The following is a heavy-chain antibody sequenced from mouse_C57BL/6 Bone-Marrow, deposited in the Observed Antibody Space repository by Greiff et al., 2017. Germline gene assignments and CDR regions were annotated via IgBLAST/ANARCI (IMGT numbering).Heavy chain of an antibody. CDR1: GFTFSDYY. J-gene: IGHJ2*01. CDR3: ARYDYDEYYFDY. CDR2: INYDGSSA. D-gene: IGHD2-4*01. V-gene: IGHV5-16*01. Sequence: EVNVVESEGGLVQPGSSMKLSCTASGFTFSDYYMAWVRQVPEKGLEWVANINYDGSSAYYLDSLTSRFIISRDNAKNILYLQMSSLKSEDTATYYCARYDYDEYYFDYWGQGTTLTVSS.